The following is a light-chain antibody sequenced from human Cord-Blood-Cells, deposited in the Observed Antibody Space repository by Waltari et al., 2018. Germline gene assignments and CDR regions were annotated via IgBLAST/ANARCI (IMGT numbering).Light chain of an antibody. J-gene: IGLJ1*01. CDR3: SSYTSSSTPYV. V-gene: IGLV2-14*01. CDR1: SSDVGGYNY. CDR2: EVS. Sequence: QSALTQPASVSGSPGQSITISCTGTSSDVGGYNYVSWYQQHPGKAPKLMIYEVSNRTSGVSNRFSGSKSSNTASLTISGLQAEDEADYYCSSYTSSSTPYVFGTGTKVTVL.